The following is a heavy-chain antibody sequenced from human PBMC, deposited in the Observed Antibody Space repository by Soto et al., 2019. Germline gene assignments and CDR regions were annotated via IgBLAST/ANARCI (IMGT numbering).Heavy chain of an antibody. J-gene: IGHJ3*02. V-gene: IGHV5-51*01. CDR2: ISPADSDT. D-gene: IGHD4-17*01. Sequence: KISCKGSGYSFTTYWIDWGRQMPGKGLEWMGIISPADSDTRYNPSFQGQVTISADKSISTAYLQWSSLRASDTAMYYSTRDYSDYVRALDIWGQGTMVTVSS. CDR3: TRDYSDYVRALDI. CDR1: GYSFTTYW.